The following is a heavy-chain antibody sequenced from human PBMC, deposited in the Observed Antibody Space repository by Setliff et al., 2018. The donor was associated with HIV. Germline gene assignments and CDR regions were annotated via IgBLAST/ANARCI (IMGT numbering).Heavy chain of an antibody. CDR2: INWNGAST. CDR3: ARDGERVVIVAGSDYYYYMDV. V-gene: IGHV3-20*04. D-gene: IGHD2-15*01. CDR1: GFTFDDYA. J-gene: IGHJ6*03. Sequence: PGGSLRLSCAASGFTFDDYAMSWVRQVPGKGLEWVSGINWNGASTGYADSVKGRFTISRDNSKNTLYLQKNSLRPEDTAVYYCARDGERVVIVAGSDYYYYMDVWGKGTTVTVSS.